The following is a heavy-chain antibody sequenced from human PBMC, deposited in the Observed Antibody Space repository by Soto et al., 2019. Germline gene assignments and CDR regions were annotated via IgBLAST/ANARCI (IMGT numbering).Heavy chain of an antibody. D-gene: IGHD3-3*01. V-gene: IGHV1-46*01. J-gene: IGHJ4*02. CDR3: ARGPIFGVVITPFDY. CDR1: GYTFTSYY. Sequence: QVQLVQSGAEVKKPGASVKVSCKASGYTFTSYYMHWVRQAPGQGLEWMGIINPSGGSTSYAQKCQGRVTMTRDTSTSTVYMELSSLRSEDTAVYYCARGPIFGVVITPFDYWGQGTLVTVSS. CDR2: INPSGGST.